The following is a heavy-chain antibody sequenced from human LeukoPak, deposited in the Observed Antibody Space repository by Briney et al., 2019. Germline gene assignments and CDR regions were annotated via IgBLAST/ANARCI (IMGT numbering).Heavy chain of an antibody. CDR1: GFTFSDYA. CDR3: ANFVWEPRAFDL. Sequence: PGGSLRLSCTASGFTFSDYAMGWVRQTPGKGLQWVSGISGNGVTTYYADSVKGRFTISRDNPKNTLYLQINNLRAEDSAIYYCANFVWEPRAFDLWGQGTMVTVSS. J-gene: IGHJ3*01. V-gene: IGHV3-23*01. D-gene: IGHD1-26*01. CDR2: ISGNGVTT.